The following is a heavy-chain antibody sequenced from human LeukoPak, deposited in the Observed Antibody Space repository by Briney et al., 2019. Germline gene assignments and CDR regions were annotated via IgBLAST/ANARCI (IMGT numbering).Heavy chain of an antibody. Sequence: GGSLRLSCAASGFTFSSYSMNWVRQAPGKGLEWVSSISSSSSYIYYADSVKGRFTISRDNAKNSLYLQMNSLRAEDTAVYYCARESRIVGATIYAFDIWGQGTMVTVSS. CDR3: ARESRIVGATIYAFDI. V-gene: IGHV3-21*01. D-gene: IGHD1-26*01. CDR2: ISSSSSYI. CDR1: GFTFSSYS. J-gene: IGHJ3*02.